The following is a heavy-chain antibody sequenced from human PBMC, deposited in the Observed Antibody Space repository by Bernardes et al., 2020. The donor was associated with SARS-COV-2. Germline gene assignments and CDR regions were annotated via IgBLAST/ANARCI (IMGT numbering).Heavy chain of an antibody. CDR1: GASITSSDYY. D-gene: IGHD2-21*02. Sequence: SDTLSATCTFSGASITSSDYYWGWIRKPPAKGLEWNGSINSSGSSSYNPSLQSPVRGSVDSSKNQFSLRLSFVTAGDTAVYYWAGSSCGIDWYIGGLRSWDYGMDVRGQGTTGTVSS. V-gene: IGHV4-39*01. CDR2: INSSGSS. J-gene: IGHJ6*02. CDR3: AGSSCGIDWYIGGLRSWDYGMDV.